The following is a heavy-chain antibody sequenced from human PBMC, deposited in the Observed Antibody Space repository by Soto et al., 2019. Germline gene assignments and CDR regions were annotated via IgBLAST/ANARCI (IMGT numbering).Heavy chain of an antibody. CDR1: GGTFSSYA. J-gene: IGHJ3*02. D-gene: IGHD2-2*01. Sequence: QVQLVQSGAEVKKPGSSVKVSCKASGGTFSSYAISWVRQAPGQGLEWMGGIIPIFGTANYAQKFQGRVTITADESTRPAYKELSSLRSGDTGVYYCAIPFPSRGRKRAFDIWGQGTMVTVSS. CDR2: IIPIFGTA. CDR3: AIPFPSRGRKRAFDI. V-gene: IGHV1-69*12.